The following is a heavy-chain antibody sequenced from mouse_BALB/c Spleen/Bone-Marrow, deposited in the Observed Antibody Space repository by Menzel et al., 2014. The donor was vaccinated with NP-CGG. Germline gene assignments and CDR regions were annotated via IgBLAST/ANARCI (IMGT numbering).Heavy chain of an antibody. CDR1: GFDFRRYW. D-gene: IGHD1-2*01. J-gene: IGHJ3*01. CDR3: AKNYYYGYVSY. CDR2: INPDSSTI. V-gene: IGHV4-1*02. Sequence: VQLQQSGGGLVQPGGSLKLSCAASGFDFRRYWMTWVRQAPGKGLEWIGEINPDSSTINYTPSLKDKFIISRDNAKNTLYLQMSKVRSEHTALYYCAKNYYYGYVSYWGQGTLVTVSA.